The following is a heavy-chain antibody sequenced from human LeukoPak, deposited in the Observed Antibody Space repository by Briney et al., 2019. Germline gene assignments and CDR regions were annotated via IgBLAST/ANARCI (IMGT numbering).Heavy chain of an antibody. CDR2: ISATGGST. CDR3: ANRPLDY. J-gene: IGHJ4*02. CDR1: GFSFSTYA. Sequence: GGSLRLSCAASGFSFSTYAMSWVRQAPGKGLEWVSAISATGGSTYYADSVKGLFTISRDNSKNTLYLQINTLRAEDTAVYYCANRPLDYWGQGTLVTVSS. V-gene: IGHV3-23*01.